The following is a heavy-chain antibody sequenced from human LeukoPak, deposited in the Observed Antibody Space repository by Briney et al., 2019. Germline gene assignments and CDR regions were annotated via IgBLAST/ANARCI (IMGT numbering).Heavy chain of an antibody. D-gene: IGHD3-3*01. J-gene: IGHJ4*02. CDR2: IKQSGST. V-gene: IGHV4-34*01. CDR3: ARARITIFGVVRYFDY. CDR1: GGSFSGYC. Sequence: SGTLCLSCAVSGGSFSGYCWSWVRQPPGKGLEWVGEIKQSGSTKYNAAPMSRGTISVDTSKNQFSLKLSSVTAADTAVYYCARARITIFGVVRYFDYWGQGTLVTVSS.